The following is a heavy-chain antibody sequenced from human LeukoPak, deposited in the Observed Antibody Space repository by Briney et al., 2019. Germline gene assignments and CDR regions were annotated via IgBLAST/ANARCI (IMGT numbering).Heavy chain of an antibody. CDR3: AREWSSGGSIDY. CDR1: GGSFSGYY. D-gene: IGHD3-10*01. Sequence: SETLSLTCAVYGGSFSGYYWSWIRQPPGKGLEWIGYIYYSGSTNYNPSLKSRVTISVDTSKNQFSLKLSSVTAADTAVYYCAREWSSGGSIDYWGQGTLVTVSS. V-gene: IGHV4-34*09. CDR2: IYYSGST. J-gene: IGHJ4*02.